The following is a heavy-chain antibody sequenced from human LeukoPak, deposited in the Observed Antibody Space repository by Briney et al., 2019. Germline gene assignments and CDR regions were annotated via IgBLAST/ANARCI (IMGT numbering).Heavy chain of an antibody. D-gene: IGHD3-22*01. CDR3: ARDTYYYDSSGPLDP. Sequence: RASVKVSCKASGYTFTGYYMHWVRQAPGQGLEWMGWINPNSGGTNYAQKLQGRVTMTTDTSTSTAYMELRSLRSDDTAVYYCARDTYYYDSSGPLDPWGQGTLVTVSS. J-gene: IGHJ5*02. V-gene: IGHV1-2*02. CDR1: GYTFTGYY. CDR2: INPNSGGT.